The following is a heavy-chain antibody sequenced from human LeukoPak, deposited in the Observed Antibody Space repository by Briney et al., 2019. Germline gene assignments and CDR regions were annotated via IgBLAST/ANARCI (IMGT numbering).Heavy chain of an antibody. CDR1: GGSINSYY. V-gene: IGHV4-59*01. CDR3: ARYHKGIVAATHSDY. D-gene: IGHD1-26*01. CDR2: IYYSGST. Sequence: SETLSLTCTVSGGSINSYYWSWIRQPPGKGLEWIGHIYYSGSTKYNPSLKSRVTISVDTSKNQFSLKLSSVTAADTAVYYCARYHKGIVAATHSDYWGQGTLVTVSS. J-gene: IGHJ4*02.